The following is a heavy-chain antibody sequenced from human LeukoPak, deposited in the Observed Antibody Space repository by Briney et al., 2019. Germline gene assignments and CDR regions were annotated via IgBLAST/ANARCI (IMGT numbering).Heavy chain of an antibody. J-gene: IGHJ4*02. D-gene: IGHD3-16*01. Sequence: GESLQISCKGSGYSFTSNWIGWVRQLPGKGLEWMGIINPGDSDTRYSPSFQGQVTISADKSISTAYLQWSSLQASDTSMYYCARHGGRGHRFDYDYWGQGILVTASS. CDR1: GYSFTSNW. CDR3: ARHGGRGHRFDYDY. CDR2: INPGDSDT. V-gene: IGHV5-51*01.